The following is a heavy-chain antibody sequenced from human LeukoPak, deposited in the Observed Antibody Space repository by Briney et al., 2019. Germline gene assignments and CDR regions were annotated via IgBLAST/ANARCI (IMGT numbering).Heavy chain of an antibody. D-gene: IGHD2-15*01. CDR3: ARDHCSRGSCLGGH. V-gene: IGHV1-69*13. J-gene: IGHJ4*02. CDR2: IIPIFGTA. CDR1: GGTFSSYA. Sequence: SVKVSCKASGGTFSSYAISWVRQAPGQGLEWMGGIIPIFGTANYAQKFQGRVTITADESSSTTYMELTSLRSEDTAMYYCARDHCSRGSCLGGHWGQGTLVTVSS.